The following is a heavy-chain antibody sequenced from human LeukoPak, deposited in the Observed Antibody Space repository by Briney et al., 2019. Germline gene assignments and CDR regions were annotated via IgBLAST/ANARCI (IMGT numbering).Heavy chain of an antibody. J-gene: IGHJ6*02. V-gene: IGHV4-59*12. CDR2: IYYSGST. D-gene: IGHD2-15*01. CDR1: GGSISSYY. Sequence: PSETLSLTCTVSGGSISSYYWSWIRQPPGKGLEWIGYIYYSGSTNYNPSLKSRVTISVDTSNNQFPLKLNSVTAADTAVYYCARDGGGSLYGMDVWGQGTTVTVSS. CDR3: ARDGGGSLYGMDV.